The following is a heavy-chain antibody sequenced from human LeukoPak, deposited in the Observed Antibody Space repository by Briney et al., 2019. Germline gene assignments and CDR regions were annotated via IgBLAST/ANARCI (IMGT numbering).Heavy chain of an antibody. V-gene: IGHV4-34*01. D-gene: IGHD6-6*01. CDR3: ASRSSSGGDY. CDR2: INHSGST. CDR1: GGSFSGYY. J-gene: IGHJ4*02. Sequence: PSETLSLTCAVYGGSFSGYYWSWIRQPPGKGLEWIGEINHSGSTNYNPSLKSRATISVDTSKNQFSLKLSSVTAADTAVYYCASRSSSGGDYWGQGTLVTVSS.